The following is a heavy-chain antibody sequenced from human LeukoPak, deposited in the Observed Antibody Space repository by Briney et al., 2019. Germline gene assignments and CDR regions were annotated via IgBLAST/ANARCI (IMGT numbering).Heavy chain of an antibody. CDR3: ARGWSFDL. V-gene: IGHV3-74*01. CDR2: IKGDVSST. CDR1: GFTFSNYW. J-gene: IGHJ2*01. Sequence: PGGSLRLSCAASGFTFSNYWMNWVRQAPGKGLVWVSRIKGDVSSTSYADSVKGRFTTSRDNAENTLYLQMNSLRAEDTAIYYCARGWSFDLWGRGTLVTVSS.